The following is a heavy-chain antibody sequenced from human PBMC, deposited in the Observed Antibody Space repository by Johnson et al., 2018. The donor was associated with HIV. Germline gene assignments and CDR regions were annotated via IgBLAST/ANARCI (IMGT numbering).Heavy chain of an antibody. CDR1: GFTFSSYA. Sequence: VQLVESGGGLVQPGGSLRLSCAASGFTFSSYAMHWVRQAPGKGLEWVSYISSSGSTIYYAASVKGRFTISRDNSKNTLYLQMNSLRAEDTAVHYCAIDLSDSSGYHDAFDIWGQGTMVTVSS. CDR3: AIDLSDSSGYHDAFDI. J-gene: IGHJ3*02. V-gene: IGHV3-48*01. D-gene: IGHD3-22*01. CDR2: ISSSGSTI.